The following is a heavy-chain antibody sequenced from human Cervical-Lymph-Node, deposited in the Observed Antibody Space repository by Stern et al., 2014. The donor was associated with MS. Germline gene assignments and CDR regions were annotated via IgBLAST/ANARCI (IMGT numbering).Heavy chain of an antibody. CDR1: GFTFTSYA. CDR3: AKDHISNWYVDY. CDR2: IGGDGITT. V-gene: IGHV3-23*04. Sequence: EVQLVESGGGLVQPGGSLRLSCAASGFTFTSYAMSWVRQAPGKGLEWVSAIGGDGITTYCAYSVKGRFTISRDNSRNTLYLQMNSLRAEDTAVYYCAKDHISNWYVDYWGQGTLVTVSS. J-gene: IGHJ4*02. D-gene: IGHD6-13*01.